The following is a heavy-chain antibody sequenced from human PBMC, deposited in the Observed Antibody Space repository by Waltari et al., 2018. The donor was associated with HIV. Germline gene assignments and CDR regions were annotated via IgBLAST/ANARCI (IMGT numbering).Heavy chain of an antibody. V-gene: IGHV3-23*01. D-gene: IGHD6-19*01. CDR3: ASGGYDSGMIDP. J-gene: IGHJ5*02. Sequence: EVQLLESGGGLVQPGGSLRLSCEASGFPFNIYAMSWVRQAPGRGLEWVAGISGSGNSMSYADSVRGRFTISRDNSKNTVFLQMDGLRAEDTALYYCASGGYDSGMIDPWGQATLVSVSS. CDR1: GFPFNIYA. CDR2: ISGSGNSM.